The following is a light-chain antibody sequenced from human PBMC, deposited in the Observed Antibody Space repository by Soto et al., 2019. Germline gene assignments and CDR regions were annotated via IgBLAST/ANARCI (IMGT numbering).Light chain of an antibody. CDR3: QHGYVAPYN. J-gene: IGKJ2*01. V-gene: IGKV1-39*01. Sequence: DIQMTQSPSSVSASIGDTVTITCRASQDINVYLNWYQQKPGEVPKLLIYSASSLHSAVPSRFTGSGSETDFTLTIRSLQPEDFATYYCQHGYVAPYNFGQGTKV. CDR1: QDINVY. CDR2: SAS.